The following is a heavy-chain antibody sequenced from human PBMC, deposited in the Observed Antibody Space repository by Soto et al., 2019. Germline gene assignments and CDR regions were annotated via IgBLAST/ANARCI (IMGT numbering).Heavy chain of an antibody. CDR1: GASLSNYY. CDR3: ARGSLAIDY. V-gene: IGHV4-4*07. D-gene: IGHD3-16*02. CDR2: IFPSGST. J-gene: IGHJ4*02. Sequence: SETLSLTCTVSGASLSNYYWSWIRQPAGKGLEWIGRIFPSGSTNYNPSLKSRVTMSVDTSKNQFSLAFSSVTAADTAVYYCARGSLAIDYWGQGAQVTVSS.